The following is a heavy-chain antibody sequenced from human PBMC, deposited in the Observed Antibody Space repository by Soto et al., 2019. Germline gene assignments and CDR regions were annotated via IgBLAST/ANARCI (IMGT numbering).Heavy chain of an antibody. CDR3: AKERLAGGNYGFYSDF. Sequence: EVQLLESGGGLVQPGGSLRLSCAASGFTFSSYGMTWVRQAPGKGLEWVSFSSATGAGTYYADSVKGRFTISRDNSKNTLYLQTTSLRADDTAVYYCAKERLAGGNYGFYSDFWGQGALVIVSS. V-gene: IGHV3-23*01. D-gene: IGHD1-7*01. CDR1: GFTFSSYG. CDR2: SSATGAGT. J-gene: IGHJ4*02.